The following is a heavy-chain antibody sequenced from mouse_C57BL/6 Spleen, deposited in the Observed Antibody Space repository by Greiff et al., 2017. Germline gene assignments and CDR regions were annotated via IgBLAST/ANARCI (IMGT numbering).Heavy chain of an antibody. V-gene: IGHV7-3*01. CDR3: ARYPTGYFDY. CDR2: IRNKANGYTT. D-gene: IGHD4-1*02. J-gene: IGHJ2*01. CDR1: GFTFTDYY. Sequence: EVQGVESGGGLVQPGGSLSLSCAASGFTFTDYYMSWVRQPPGKALEWLGFIRNKANGYTTEYSASVKGRFTISRDNSQRILYLQMNALRAEDSATDYCARYPTGYFDYWGQGTTLTVSS.